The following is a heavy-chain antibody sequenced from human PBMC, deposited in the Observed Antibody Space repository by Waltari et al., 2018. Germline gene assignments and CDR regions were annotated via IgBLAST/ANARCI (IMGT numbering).Heavy chain of an antibody. J-gene: IGHJ3*02. CDR2: IYQSGST. Sequence: QVQLQESGPGLVKPSETLSLTCAVSGYSISSGYYWGWIRQPPGKGLEWIGSIYQSGSTYYNPSLKSRVTISVEPSKNQFSMELSSVTAADTAVYYCARTTTVTTYDAFDIWGQGTMVTVSS. V-gene: IGHV4-38-2*01. D-gene: IGHD4-17*01. CDR3: ARTTTVTTYDAFDI. CDR1: GYSISSGYY.